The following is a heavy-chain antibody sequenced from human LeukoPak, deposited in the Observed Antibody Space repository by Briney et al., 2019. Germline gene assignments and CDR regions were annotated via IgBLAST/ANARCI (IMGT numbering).Heavy chain of an antibody. CDR1: GYTFTSYG. D-gene: IGHD3-10*01. V-gene: IGHV1-18*01. CDR2: ISAYNGNT. J-gene: IGHJ6*02. Sequence: ASVKVSCKASGYTFTSYGISWVRQTPGQGLEWMGWISAYNGNTNYAQKLQGRVTMTTDTSTSTAYMELRSLRSDDTAVYYCARTHYYGSGYYYYGMDVWGQGTTVTVSS. CDR3: ARTHYYGSGYYYYGMDV.